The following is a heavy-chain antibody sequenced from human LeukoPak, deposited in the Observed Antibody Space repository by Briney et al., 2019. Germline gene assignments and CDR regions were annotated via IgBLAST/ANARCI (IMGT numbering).Heavy chain of an antibody. CDR3: ARDAIVVVVAATPPYDY. J-gene: IGHJ4*02. CDR2: INPNTGGT. D-gene: IGHD2-15*01. Sequence: ASVKVSCKASGYTFTAYYMHWVRQAPGQGLEWMGWINPNTGGTNYVQKLQGRVTMTTDTSTSTAYMELRSLRSDDTAVYYCARDAIVVVVAATPPYDYWGQGTLVTVSS. V-gene: IGHV1-2*02. CDR1: GYTFTAYY.